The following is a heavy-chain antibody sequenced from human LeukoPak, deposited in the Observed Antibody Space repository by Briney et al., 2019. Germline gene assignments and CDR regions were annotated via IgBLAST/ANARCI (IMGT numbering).Heavy chain of an antibody. D-gene: IGHD5-12*01. V-gene: IGHV3-30*04. CDR2: ISYDGSNK. CDR1: GFTFSSYA. J-gene: IGHJ4*02. Sequence: GGSLRLSCAASGFTFSSYAMHWVRQAPGKGLEWVAVISYDGSNKYYADSVKGRFTISRDNSKNTLYLQMNSLRAEDTAVYYCARAEATTMIDYWGQGTLVTVSS. CDR3: ARAEATTMIDY.